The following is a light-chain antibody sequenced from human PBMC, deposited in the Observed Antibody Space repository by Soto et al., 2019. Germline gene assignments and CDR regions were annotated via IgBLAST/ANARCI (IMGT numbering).Light chain of an antibody. CDR1: SSDVGGYNY. Sequence: QSALTQPPSASGSPGQSVTLSCTGTSSDVGGYNYVSWYQQHPGKAPKLMMYEVSKRPSGVPDRFSGSKSGNTASLTVSGLQAEDEADYYCSSYAGSNNYVFGTGTKVTVL. J-gene: IGLJ1*01. CDR2: EVS. CDR3: SSYAGSNNYV. V-gene: IGLV2-8*01.